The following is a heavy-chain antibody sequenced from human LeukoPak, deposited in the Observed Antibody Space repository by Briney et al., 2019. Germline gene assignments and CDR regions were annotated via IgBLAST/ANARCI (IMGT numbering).Heavy chain of an antibody. Sequence: GGSLRLSCAASGFTFSSYGMHWVRQAPGKGLEWVSYISSSGSTIYYADSVKGRFTISRDNAKNSLYLQMNSLRAEDTAVYYCASIGGGYSYDDAFDIWGQGTMVTVSS. J-gene: IGHJ3*02. CDR2: ISSSGSTI. CDR3: ASIGGGYSYDDAFDI. D-gene: IGHD5-18*01. V-gene: IGHV3-48*04. CDR1: GFTFSSYG.